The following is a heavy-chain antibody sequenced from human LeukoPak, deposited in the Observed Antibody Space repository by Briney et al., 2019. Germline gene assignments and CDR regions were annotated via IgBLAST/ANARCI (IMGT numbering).Heavy chain of an antibody. CDR2: INHSGST. J-gene: IGHJ4*02. CDR1: GFTFNTYG. V-gene: IGHV4-34*01. CDR3: ARLTRGSPDY. Sequence: GSLRLSCAASGFTFNTYGRSWIRQPPGKGLEWIGEINHSGSTNYNPSLKSRVTISVDTSKNQFSLKLSSVTAADTAVYYCARLTRGSPDYWGQGTLVTVSS. D-gene: IGHD2-8*02.